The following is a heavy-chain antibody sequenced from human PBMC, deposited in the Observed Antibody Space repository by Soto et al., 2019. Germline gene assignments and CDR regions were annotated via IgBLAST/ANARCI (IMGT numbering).Heavy chain of an antibody. CDR2: IDPSDSYT. J-gene: IGHJ6*02. Sequence: PGESLKISCKGSGYSFTSYWISWVRQMPGKGLEWMGRIDPSDSYTNYSPSFQGHVTISADKSISTANLKWSSLKASDTAMYKCARLVLGYYDSSGYYYYYYGMDVWGQGTTVTVSS. V-gene: IGHV5-10-1*01. CDR3: ARLVLGYYDSSGYYYYYYGMDV. D-gene: IGHD3-22*01. CDR1: GYSFTSYW.